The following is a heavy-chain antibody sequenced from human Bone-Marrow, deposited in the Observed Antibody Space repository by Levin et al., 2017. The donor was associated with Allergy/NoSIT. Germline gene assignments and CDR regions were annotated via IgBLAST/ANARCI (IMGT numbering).Heavy chain of an antibody. CDR2: IDEGGSFS. J-gene: IGHJ4*02. CDR1: GFSFSSFW. D-gene: IGHD2-15*01. CDR3: ARDVAGRSGF. V-gene: IGHV3-74*01. Sequence: QTGGSLRLSCAASGFSFSSFWMHWVRQVPGKGLVWVSRIDEGGSFSDYADSVRGRFTISRDNAKSTLYLQMNSLGADDTAVYYCARDVAGRSGFWGQGTLVTVSS.